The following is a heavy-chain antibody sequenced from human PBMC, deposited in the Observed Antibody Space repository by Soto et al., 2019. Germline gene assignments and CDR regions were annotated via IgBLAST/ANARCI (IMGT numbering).Heavy chain of an antibody. D-gene: IGHD6-19*01. CDR2: TYYRSKWYN. Sequence: SQPLSLTCAISGDSVSSNSAAWNWIRQSPSRGFEWLGRTYYRSKWYNDYAVSVKSRITINPDTSKNQFSLQLNSVTPEDTAVYYCARDRGSGQQKFYGMDVWGQGTTVTVSS. V-gene: IGHV6-1*01. CDR3: ARDRGSGQQKFYGMDV. J-gene: IGHJ6*02. CDR1: GDSVSSNSAA.